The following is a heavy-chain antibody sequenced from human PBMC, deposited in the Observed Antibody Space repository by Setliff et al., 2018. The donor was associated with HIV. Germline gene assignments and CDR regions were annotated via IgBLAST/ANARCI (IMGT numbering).Heavy chain of an antibody. CDR3: ARVAAAVITHYYYYMDV. Sequence: PGESLKISCAASGFTFDDYGMSWVRQAPGKGLEWVSGINWNGGSTGYADSVKGRFTISRDNAKNSLYLQMNSLRAEDTALYYCARVAAAVITHYYYYMDVWGKGTTVTVSS. CDR2: INWNGGST. V-gene: IGHV3-20*04. D-gene: IGHD6-13*01. CDR1: GFTFDDYG. J-gene: IGHJ6*03.